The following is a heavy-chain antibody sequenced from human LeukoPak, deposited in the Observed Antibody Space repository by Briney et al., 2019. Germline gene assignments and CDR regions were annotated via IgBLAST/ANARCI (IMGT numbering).Heavy chain of an antibody. J-gene: IGHJ3*02. Sequence: SVKVSCKASGGTFSSYAISWVRQAPGQGLEWMGRIIPIVDIASYAQEFQGRVTIIADKPTSTAYMELSSLRSEDTAVYYCARGGAVADDAFDIWGQGTMVIVSS. CDR3: ARGGAVADDAFDI. D-gene: IGHD6-19*01. V-gene: IGHV1-69*04. CDR1: GGTFSSYA. CDR2: IIPIVDIA.